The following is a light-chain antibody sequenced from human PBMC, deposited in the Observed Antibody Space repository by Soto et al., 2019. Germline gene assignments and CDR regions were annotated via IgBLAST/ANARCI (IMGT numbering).Light chain of an antibody. J-gene: IGLJ1*01. Sequence: SYELTQPPSVSAAPGQTARIICGGNNIESKNVHWYQQRPGQAPVLVVYDDNARPSGIPERFSGSNSGNTATLTISRVEAGDEADYYCQVWNTGSDHFVFGTGTKLTVL. CDR1: NIESKN. CDR3: QVWNTGSDHFV. V-gene: IGLV3-21*02. CDR2: DDN.